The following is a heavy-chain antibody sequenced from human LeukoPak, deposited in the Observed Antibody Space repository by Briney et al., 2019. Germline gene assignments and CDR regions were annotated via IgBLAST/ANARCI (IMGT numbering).Heavy chain of an antibody. V-gene: IGHV3-30-3*01. Sequence: PGRSLRLSCAASGFTFSYYTMHWVRQAPGKGLEWVAVISYDGSNKYYADSVKGRFTISRDNSKNTLYLQMNSLRAEDTAVYYCARAHMVRGFSPLVDYWGQGTLVTVSS. CDR1: GFTFSYYT. J-gene: IGHJ4*02. CDR2: ISYDGSNK. CDR3: ARAHMVRGFSPLVDY. D-gene: IGHD3-10*01.